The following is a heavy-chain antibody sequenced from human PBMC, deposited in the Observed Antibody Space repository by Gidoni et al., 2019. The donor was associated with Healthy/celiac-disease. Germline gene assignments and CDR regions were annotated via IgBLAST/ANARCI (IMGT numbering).Heavy chain of an antibody. D-gene: IGHD3-22*01. Sequence: VQLVQSGAEVKKPGESLKISCTGSGYSFTTSCIGWVRQMPGKGLEWMGIRSPGDSDTRYSPSFQGQVTIAADKSISTAYLQGSSLKASDTAMYYCARQWQGNDSSGDDAFDIWGQGTMVTVSS. CDR1: GYSFTTSC. J-gene: IGHJ3*02. CDR3: ARQWQGNDSSGDDAFDI. V-gene: IGHV5-51*01. CDR2: RSPGDSDT.